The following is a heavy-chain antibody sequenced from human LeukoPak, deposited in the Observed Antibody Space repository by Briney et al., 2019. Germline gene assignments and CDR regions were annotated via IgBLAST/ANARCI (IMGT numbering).Heavy chain of an antibody. D-gene: IGHD5-12*01. CDR3: ANQYSRYDSSYYYGMDV. Sequence: PGGSLRLSCAASGFTFDDYAMHWVRQAPGKGLEWVSLISGDGCSTYYADSVKGRFAISRDNSKNSLYLQMNSLRTEDTALYYCANQYSRYDSSYYYGMDVGGQGTTVTVSS. J-gene: IGHJ6*02. CDR2: ISGDGCST. CDR1: GFTFDDYA. V-gene: IGHV3-43*02.